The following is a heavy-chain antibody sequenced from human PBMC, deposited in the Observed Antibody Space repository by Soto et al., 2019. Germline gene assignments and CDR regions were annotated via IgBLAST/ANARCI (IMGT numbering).Heavy chain of an antibody. CDR2: ISWNSGSI. D-gene: IGHD5-12*01. Sequence: EVQLVESGGGLVQPGRSLRLSCAASGFTFDDYAMHWVRQAPGKGLVWVSGISWNSGSIGYADSVKGRFTISRDNAKNSLYLQMNSLRAEDTALYYCAKDIGLKEHPLEMATIGGDAFDIWGQGTMVTFSS. CDR1: GFTFDDYA. CDR3: AKDIGLKEHPLEMATIGGDAFDI. V-gene: IGHV3-9*01. J-gene: IGHJ3*02.